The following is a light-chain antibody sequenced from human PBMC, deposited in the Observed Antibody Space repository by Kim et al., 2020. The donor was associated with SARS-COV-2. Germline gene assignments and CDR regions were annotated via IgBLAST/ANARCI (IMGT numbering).Light chain of an antibody. CDR1: QSVSGY. CDR2: DAT. V-gene: IGKV3-11*01. J-gene: IGKJ4*01. Sequence: EIVLTQSPATLSLSPGERATLSCRASQSVSGYLGWYQQKRGQAPRLLIYDATHRATGIPARFSGSGSTTEFTLTISSLEPEDFAVYYCQQRKTFGGGTTVDIK. CDR3: QQRKT.